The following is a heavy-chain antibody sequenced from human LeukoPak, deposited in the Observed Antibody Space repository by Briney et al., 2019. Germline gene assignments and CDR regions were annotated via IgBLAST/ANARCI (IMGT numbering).Heavy chain of an antibody. CDR3: AKERAVAGLLLDSPYFDY. D-gene: IGHD6-19*01. V-gene: IGHV3-30*18. J-gene: IGHJ4*02. CDR2: ISYDGSNK. CDR1: GFTFSSYG. Sequence: GGSLRLSCAASGFTFSSYGMHWVRQALGKGLEWVAVISYDGSNKYYADSVKGRFTISRDNSKNTLYLQMNSLRAEDTAVYYCAKERAVAGLLLDSPYFDYWGQGTLVTVSS.